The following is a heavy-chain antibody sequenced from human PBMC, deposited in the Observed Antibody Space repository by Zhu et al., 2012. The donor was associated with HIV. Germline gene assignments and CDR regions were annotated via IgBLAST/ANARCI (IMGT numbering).Heavy chain of an antibody. J-gene: IGHJ4*02. Sequence: QVQLQESGPGLVKPSGTLSLTCTVSGGSISSSSYYWGWIRQPPGKGLEWIGSIYYSGSTYYNPSLKSRVTISVDTSKNQFSLKLSSVTAADTAVYYCARHRGAAAGFYWGQGTLVTVSS. CDR3: ARHRGAAAGFY. CDR2: IYYSGST. D-gene: IGHD6-13*01. CDR1: GGSISSSSYY. V-gene: IGHV4-39*01.